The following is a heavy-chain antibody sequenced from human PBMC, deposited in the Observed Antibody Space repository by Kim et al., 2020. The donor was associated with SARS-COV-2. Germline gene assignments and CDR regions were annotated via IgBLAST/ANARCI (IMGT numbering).Heavy chain of an antibody. V-gene: IGHV3-11*06. D-gene: IGHD5-18*01. J-gene: IGHJ4*02. CDR3: ARASGYSYGFLNYFDY. CDR2: ISSSSSYT. CDR1: GFTFSDYY. Sequence: GGSLRLSCAASGFTFSDYYMSWIRQAPGKGLEWVSYISSSSSYTNYADSVKGRFTISRDNAKNSLYLQMNSLRAEDTAVYYCARASGYSYGFLNYFDYWGQGTLVTVSS.